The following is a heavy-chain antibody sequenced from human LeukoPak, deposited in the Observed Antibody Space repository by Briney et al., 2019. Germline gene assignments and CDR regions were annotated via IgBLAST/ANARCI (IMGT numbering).Heavy chain of an antibody. Sequence: GGSLRLSCAASGFTFDDYGMSWVRQAPGKGLEWVSRINWNGGSTGYADSVKGRFTISRDNAKNSLYLQMNSLSAEDTALYHCARNTPSGTHFFDYWGQGTLVTVSS. D-gene: IGHD1-26*01. CDR2: INWNGGST. V-gene: IGHV3-20*01. CDR1: GFTFDDYG. J-gene: IGHJ4*02. CDR3: ARNTPSGTHFFDY.